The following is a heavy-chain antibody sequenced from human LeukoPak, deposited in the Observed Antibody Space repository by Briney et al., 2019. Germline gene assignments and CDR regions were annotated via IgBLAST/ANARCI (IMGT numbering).Heavy chain of an antibody. V-gene: IGHV4-39*07. CDR3: ARTKNYYDSSGSEHAFDI. J-gene: IGHJ3*02. CDR2: IYYSGST. D-gene: IGHD3-22*01. CDR1: GGSISSSSYY. Sequence: PSETLSLTCTVSGGSISSSSYYWGWIRQPPGKGLEWIGSIYYSGSTYYNPSLKSRVTISVDTSKNQFSLKLSSVTAADTAVYYCARTKNYYDSSGSEHAFDIWGQGTMVTVSS.